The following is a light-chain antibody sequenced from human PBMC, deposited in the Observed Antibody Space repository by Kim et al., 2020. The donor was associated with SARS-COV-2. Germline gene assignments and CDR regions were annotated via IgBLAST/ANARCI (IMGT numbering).Light chain of an antibody. J-gene: IGLJ3*02. Sequence: QSVLTQPPSVSGAPGQKVTISCTGLSSKIGADYDVHWYQQLPQRAPKLLIYENNNRPSGVPDRYSGSKSGTSASLAITGLQAEDEAGYYCQSYDSSRGVWVFGGGTQLTVL. CDR2: ENN. CDR1: SSKIGADYD. V-gene: IGLV1-40*01. CDR3: QSYDSSRGVWV.